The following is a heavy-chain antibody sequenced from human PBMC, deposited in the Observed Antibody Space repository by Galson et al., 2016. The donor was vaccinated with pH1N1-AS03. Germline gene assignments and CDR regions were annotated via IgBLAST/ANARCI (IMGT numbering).Heavy chain of an antibody. J-gene: IGHJ4*02. D-gene: IGHD4-17*01. CDR3: TRSYYRDSGAPPGGY. Sequence: LSLTCTVSGGSISNYCWSWIRQPPGKGLEWIGYVYDSGNTHYNPSLKSRVAMSVKTSKNQFSLKLMSVTPADTAVYYCTRSYYRDSGAPPGGYWGQGTLVTVSS. CDR1: GGSISNYC. V-gene: IGHV4-59*01. CDR2: VYDSGNT.